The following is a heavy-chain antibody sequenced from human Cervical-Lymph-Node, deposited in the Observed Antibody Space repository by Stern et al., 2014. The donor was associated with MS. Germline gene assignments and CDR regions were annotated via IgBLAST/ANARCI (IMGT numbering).Heavy chain of an antibody. CDR1: GNTFTNYW. J-gene: IGHJ4*02. Sequence: VQLVQSGAEVKKPGESLRISCKDSGNTFTNYWIAWVRQTPGKGLAWIGIIYPGDSYTRYAPSFQGQVAMSVDKSISTAYLQWSSLKASDTAMYYCARRRGLGSYYFDFWGQGTLVTVSS. CDR2: IYPGDSYT. CDR3: ARRRGLGSYYFDF. D-gene: IGHD2-15*01. V-gene: IGHV5-51*03.